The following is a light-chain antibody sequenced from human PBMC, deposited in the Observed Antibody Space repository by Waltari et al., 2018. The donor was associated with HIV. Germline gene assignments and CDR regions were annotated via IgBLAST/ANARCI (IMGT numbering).Light chain of an antibody. V-gene: IGLV2-14*01. CDR3: SSYTTSSTLGM. Sequence: QSALTQPASVSGSPGQSITISCTGTSSDVGGFNYVSWYQNHPGKAPKLMIYGVSKRPSGVSNRFSGSKSGNTASLTIAGLQAEDEADYYCSSYTTSSTLGMFGGGTKLTVL. CDR1: SSDVGGFNY. CDR2: GVS. J-gene: IGLJ3*02.